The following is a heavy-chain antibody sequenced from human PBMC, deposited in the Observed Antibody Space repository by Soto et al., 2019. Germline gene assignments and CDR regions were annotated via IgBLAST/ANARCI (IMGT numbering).Heavy chain of an antibody. CDR3: AREDVDTAMGADY. CDR1: GGSFSGYY. V-gene: IGHV4-34*01. J-gene: IGHJ4*02. D-gene: IGHD5-18*01. Sequence: SETLSLTCAVYGGSFSGYYWSWIRQPPGKGLEWIGEINHSGSTNYNPSLKSPVTISVDTSKNQFSLKLSSVTAADTAVYYCAREDVDTAMGADYWGQGTLVTVSS. CDR2: INHSGST.